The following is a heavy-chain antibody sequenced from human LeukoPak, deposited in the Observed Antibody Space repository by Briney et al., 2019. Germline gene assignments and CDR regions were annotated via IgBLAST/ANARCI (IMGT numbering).Heavy chain of an antibody. CDR2: IYYSGST. CDR3: ARGGTRPDYYFDY. J-gene: IGHJ4*02. CDR1: GGSISNYY. V-gene: IGHV4-59*01. D-gene: IGHD2-2*01. Sequence: PSETLSLTCIVSGGSISNYYWSWIRQPPGKGLEWIGYIYYSGSTNYNPSLKGRVTISVDTSKNQFSLKLSSVTAVDTAVYYCARGGTRPDYYFDYWGQGTLLTVSS.